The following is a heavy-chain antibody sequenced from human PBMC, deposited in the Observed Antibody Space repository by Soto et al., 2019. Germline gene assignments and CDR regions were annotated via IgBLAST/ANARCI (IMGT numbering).Heavy chain of an antibody. V-gene: IGHV1-69*06. CDR3: ARSSGWYEAIDY. D-gene: IGHD6-19*01. Sequence: GASVKVSCKASGGTFSSYAISWVRQAPGQGLEWMGGIIPIFGTANYAQKFQGRVTITADKSTSTAYMELSSLRSEDTAVYYCARSSGWYEAIDYWGQGTLVTVSS. J-gene: IGHJ4*02. CDR2: IIPIFGTA. CDR1: GGTFSSYA.